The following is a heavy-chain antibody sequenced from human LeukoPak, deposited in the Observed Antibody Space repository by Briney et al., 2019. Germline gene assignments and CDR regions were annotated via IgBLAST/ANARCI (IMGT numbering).Heavy chain of an antibody. Sequence: ASVTVSCKASGYTLTDYYIHWVRQAPGQGLEWMGWLNPKSGGTKYAQKFQGRVTMTRDTSSSTAYMELSRLRSDDTAVYYCARDWAGPGGGPAFDIWGQGTMVTVSS. J-gene: IGHJ3*02. V-gene: IGHV1-2*02. D-gene: IGHD6-19*01. CDR2: LNPKSGGT. CDR1: GYTLTDYY. CDR3: ARDWAGPGGGPAFDI.